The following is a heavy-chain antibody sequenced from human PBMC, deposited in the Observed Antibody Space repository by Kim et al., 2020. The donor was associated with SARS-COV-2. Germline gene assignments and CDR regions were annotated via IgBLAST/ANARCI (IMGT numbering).Heavy chain of an antibody. CDR1: GGSISSYY. J-gene: IGHJ6*02. CDR2: IYYSGST. CDR3: ARDPGVYCSSTSCLYYYGMDV. Sequence: SETLSLTCTVSGGSISSYYWSWIRQPPGKGLEWIGYIYYSGSTNYNPSLKSRVTISVDTSKNQFSLKLSSVTAADTAVYYCARDPGVYCSSTSCLYYYGMDVWGQGTTVTVSS. V-gene: IGHV4-59*01. D-gene: IGHD2-2*01.